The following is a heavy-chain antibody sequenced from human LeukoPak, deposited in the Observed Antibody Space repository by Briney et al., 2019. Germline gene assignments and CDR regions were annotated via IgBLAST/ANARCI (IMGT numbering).Heavy chain of an antibody. V-gene: IGHV3-23*01. Sequence: PGGSLRLSCAASGFTFSSYGMSWVRQAPGKGLEWVSAISGSGGSTYHADSVKGRFTISRDNAKNSLYLQMNSLRAEDTAVYYCARDLMGIAYRGAFYYWGQGTLVTVSS. D-gene: IGHD6-13*01. CDR1: GFTFSSYG. J-gene: IGHJ4*02. CDR3: ARDLMGIAYRGAFYY. CDR2: ISGSGGST.